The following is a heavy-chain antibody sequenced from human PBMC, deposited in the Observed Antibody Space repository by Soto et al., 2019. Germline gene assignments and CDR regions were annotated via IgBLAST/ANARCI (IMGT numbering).Heavy chain of an antibody. Sequence: SQTLSLTCAISGDSVSSNSAAWNWIRQSPSRGLEWLGRTYYRSRWYNDYAVSVRSRITVNPDTSKNQFSLHLNSVTPEDTAVYYCARSQGSSTSLEIYYYYYYGMDVWGQGTTVTVSS. CDR1: GDSVSSNSAA. J-gene: IGHJ6*02. CDR3: ARSQGSSTSLEIYYYYYYGMDV. D-gene: IGHD2-2*01. CDR2: TYYRSRWYN. V-gene: IGHV6-1*01.